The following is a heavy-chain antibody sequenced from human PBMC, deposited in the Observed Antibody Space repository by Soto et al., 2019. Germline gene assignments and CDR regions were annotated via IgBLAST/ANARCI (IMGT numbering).Heavy chain of an antibody. V-gene: IGHV1-3*01. Sequence: ASVNLSCKASGYTFTSYAMHWVRQAPGQRIAWMGWINAGNGNTKYSQKFQARVTITRDTSASTAYMDLSSLGSEHTAVYYCARGGLITIFGVVQPDYGMDVWGQGTTVTVSS. J-gene: IGHJ6*02. CDR2: INAGNGNT. CDR3: ARGGLITIFGVVQPDYGMDV. D-gene: IGHD3-3*01. CDR1: GYTFTSYA.